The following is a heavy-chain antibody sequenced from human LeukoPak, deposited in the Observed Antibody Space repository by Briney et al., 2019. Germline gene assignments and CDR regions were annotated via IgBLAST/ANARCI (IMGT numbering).Heavy chain of an antibody. CDR3: ARDFIRGTYYYDSSGYPYGMDV. D-gene: IGHD3-22*01. Sequence: GASVKVSCKASGYTFTGYYMHWVRQAPGQGLEWMGWINPNSGGTNYAQKFQGRVTMTRDTSTSTVYMELSSLRSEDTAVYYCARDFIRGTYYYDSSGYPYGMDVWGQGTTVTVSS. J-gene: IGHJ6*02. CDR2: INPNSGGT. V-gene: IGHV1-2*02. CDR1: GYTFTGYY.